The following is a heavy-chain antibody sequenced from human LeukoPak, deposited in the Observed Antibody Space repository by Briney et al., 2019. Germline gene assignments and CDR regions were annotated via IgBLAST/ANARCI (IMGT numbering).Heavy chain of an antibody. CDR3: AREIGGSYYLDY. CDR2: IYYSGST. CDR1: GGSISSYY. Sequence: ASETLSLTCTVSGGSISSYYWSWIRQPPGKGLEWIGYIYYSGSTNYNPSLKSRVTISVDTSKNQFSLKLSSVTAADTAVYYCAREIGGSYYLDYWGQGTLVTVSS. D-gene: IGHD1-26*01. J-gene: IGHJ4*02. V-gene: IGHV4-59*01.